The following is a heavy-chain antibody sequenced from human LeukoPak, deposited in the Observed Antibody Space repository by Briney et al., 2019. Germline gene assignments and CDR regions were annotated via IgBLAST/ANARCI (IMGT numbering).Heavy chain of an antibody. CDR2: FDPEDGET. J-gene: IGHJ3*02. CDR1: EYALTELS. V-gene: IGHV1-24*01. Sequence: ASVKVSCKVSEYALTELSIHWVRQTPGKGLECMGGFDPEDGETIYAQKFQGRVTMTEDTSTDTAYMELSSLRSEDTAVYYCATAKQWLVRGDAFDIWGQGTMVTVSS. CDR3: ATAKQWLVRGDAFDI. D-gene: IGHD6-19*01.